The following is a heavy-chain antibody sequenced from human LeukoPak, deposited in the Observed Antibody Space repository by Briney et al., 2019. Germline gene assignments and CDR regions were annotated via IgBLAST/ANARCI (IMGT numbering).Heavy chain of an antibody. CDR3: AALDSSSGWFDP. D-gene: IGHD6-6*01. V-gene: IGHV4-39*01. J-gene: IGHJ5*02. CDR1: GTSISSSGYF. Sequence: SETLSLTCSVSGTSISSSGYFWGWIRQPPGKGLQWIGSIHYSGSTFYNPSLKSRVTISQDTSKDQFSLKLTSVTAADTAVYHCAALDSSSGWFDPWGRGILVTVSS. CDR2: IHYSGST.